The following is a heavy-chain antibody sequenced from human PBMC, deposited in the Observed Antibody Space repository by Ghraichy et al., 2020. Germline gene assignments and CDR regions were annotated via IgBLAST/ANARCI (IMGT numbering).Heavy chain of an antibody. CDR2: IYYSGST. V-gene: IGHV4-59*01. Sequence: SETLSLTCTVSGGSISSYYWSWIRQPPGKGLEWIGYIYYSGSTNYNPSLKSRVTISVDTSKNQFSLKLSSVTAVDTAVYYCARVQTTSSWSEYYYASSGFDYWGLEALVTVSS. J-gene: IGHJ4*02. CDR3: ARVQTTSSWSEYYYASSGFDY. CDR1: GGSISSYY. D-gene: IGHD3-22*01.